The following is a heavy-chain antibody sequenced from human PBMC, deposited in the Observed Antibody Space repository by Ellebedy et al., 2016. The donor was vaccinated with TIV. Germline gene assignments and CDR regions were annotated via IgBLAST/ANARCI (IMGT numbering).Heavy chain of an antibody. Sequence: SETLSLXXAVYGGSFSGYYWSWIRQPPGKGLEWIGEINHSGSTNYNPSLKSRVTISVDTSKNQFSLKLSSVTAADTAVYYCARGGPRPDYGDYVPFDYWGQGTLVTVSS. J-gene: IGHJ4*02. D-gene: IGHD4-17*01. V-gene: IGHV4-34*01. CDR2: INHSGST. CDR1: GGSFSGYY. CDR3: ARGGPRPDYGDYVPFDY.